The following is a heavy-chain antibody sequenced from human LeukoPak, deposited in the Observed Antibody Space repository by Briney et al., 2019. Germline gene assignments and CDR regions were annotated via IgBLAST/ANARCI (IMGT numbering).Heavy chain of an antibody. D-gene: IGHD3-9*01. Sequence: SETLSLTCTVSGGSISSYYWTWIRQPPGKGLEWIGYIYYSGSTNYNPSLKSRVTISVDMSKNQFSLKLSSVTAADTAVYYCARDFDSAGRIDYWGQGTLVTVSS. CDR1: GGSISSYY. CDR3: ARDFDSAGRIDY. V-gene: IGHV4-59*01. CDR2: IYYSGST. J-gene: IGHJ4*02.